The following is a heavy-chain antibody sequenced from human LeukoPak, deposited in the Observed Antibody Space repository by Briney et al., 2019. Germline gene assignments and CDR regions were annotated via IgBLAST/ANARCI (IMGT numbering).Heavy chain of an antibody. CDR3: VRTLGDA. J-gene: IGHJ5*02. CDR1: GFSFSNYW. Sequence: GGSLRLSCAASGFSFSNYWIHWVRQAPGKGLVWVARINIEGSITTYVDSVKGRFTISRDNAKNILYLQMNSLRAEDTAVYYCVRTLGDAWGQGTMVTVSS. D-gene: IGHD7-27*01. V-gene: IGHV3-74*01. CDR2: INIEGSIT.